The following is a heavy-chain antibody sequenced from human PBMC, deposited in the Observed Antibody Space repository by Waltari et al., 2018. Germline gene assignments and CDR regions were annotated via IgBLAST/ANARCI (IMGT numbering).Heavy chain of an antibody. CDR2: ISTSSSYI. V-gene: IGHV3-21*02. D-gene: IGHD1-7*01. CDR1: GLSFNSYS. CDR3: VRGRIGTTQSGDWFDP. Sequence: VQLVESGGGLVKPGGSLRLSCEGSGLSFNSYSLHWVRQAPGKGLRGISSISTSSSYIFYGDSVKGRFTISRDNAKNSLYLQMNSLRAEDTAMYYCVRGRIGTTQSGDWFDPWGQGTLVTVSS. J-gene: IGHJ5*02.